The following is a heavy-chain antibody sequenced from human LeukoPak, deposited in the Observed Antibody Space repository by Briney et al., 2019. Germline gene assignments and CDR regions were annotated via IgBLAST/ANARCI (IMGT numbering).Heavy chain of an antibody. CDR3: ARPIEYLSGSYWGYYFDY. D-gene: IGHD1-26*01. J-gene: IGHJ4*02. Sequence: PSETLSLACTVSGGSISSSSYYWGWIRQPPGKGLEWIGSIYYSGSTYCNPSLKSRVTISVDTSKNQFSLKLSSVTAADTAVYYCARPIEYLSGSYWGYYFDYWGQGTLVTVSS. CDR1: GGSISSSSYY. CDR2: IYYSGST. V-gene: IGHV4-39*01.